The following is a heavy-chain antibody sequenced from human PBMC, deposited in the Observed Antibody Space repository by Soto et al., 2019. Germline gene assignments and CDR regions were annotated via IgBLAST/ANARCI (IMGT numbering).Heavy chain of an antibody. CDR1: GGSINSGGYY. Sequence: SETLSLTCNVSGGSINSGGYYWSWIRQPPGKGLEWIGEINHSGSTNYNPSLKSRVTISVDKSKNQFSLKLSSVTAADTAVYYCARGPPIMEQLVPGYFDYWGQGTLVTVSS. V-gene: IGHV4-61*08. CDR3: ARGPPIMEQLVPGYFDY. D-gene: IGHD6-6*01. J-gene: IGHJ4*02. CDR2: INHSGST.